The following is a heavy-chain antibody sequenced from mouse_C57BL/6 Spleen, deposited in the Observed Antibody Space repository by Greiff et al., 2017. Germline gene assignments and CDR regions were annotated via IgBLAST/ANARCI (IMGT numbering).Heavy chain of an antibody. Sequence: QVQLKQSGPGLVAPSQSLSITCTVSGFSLTSYAISWVRQPPGKGLEWLGVIWTGGGTNYNSALKSRLSISKDNSKSQVFLKMNSLQTDDTARYYCARNDYGSSYRFWYFDVWGTGTTVTVSS. CDR2: IWTGGGT. V-gene: IGHV2-9-1*01. J-gene: IGHJ1*03. CDR1: GFSLTSYA. D-gene: IGHD1-1*01. CDR3: ARNDYGSSYRFWYFDV.